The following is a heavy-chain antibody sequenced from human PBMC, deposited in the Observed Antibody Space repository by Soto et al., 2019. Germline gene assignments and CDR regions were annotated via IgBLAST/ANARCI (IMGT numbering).Heavy chain of an antibody. D-gene: IGHD3-22*01. CDR2: ISGSGGST. CDR3: AKDDSWSFPDSSGSYDAFDI. V-gene: IGHV3-23*01. Sequence: GGSLRLSCAASGFTFSSYAMSWVRQAPGKGLEWVSAISGSGGSTYYADSVKGRFTISRDNSKNTLYLQMNSLRAEDTAVYYCAKDDSWSFPDSSGSYDAFDIWGQGTMVTVSS. CDR1: GFTFSSYA. J-gene: IGHJ3*02.